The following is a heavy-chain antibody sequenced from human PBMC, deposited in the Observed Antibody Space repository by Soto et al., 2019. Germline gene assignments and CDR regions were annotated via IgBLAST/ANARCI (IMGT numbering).Heavy chain of an antibody. V-gene: IGHV2-5*02. CDR2: IYWDDDN. J-gene: IGHJ4*02. CDR3: AHISAKPTFHY. CDR1: GFSLSTSGVG. Sequence: QITLKESGPTLVKPTQTLTLTCTFSGFSLSTSGVGVGWIRQPPGKALEWLAVIYWDDDNRYSPSLKSRLTITKDTSKNQGVLIMTNMDPVDTATYYCAHISAKPTFHYWGQGTLVTVSS.